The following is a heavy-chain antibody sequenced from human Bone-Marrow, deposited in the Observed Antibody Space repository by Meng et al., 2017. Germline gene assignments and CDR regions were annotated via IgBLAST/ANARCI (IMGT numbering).Heavy chain of an antibody. V-gene: IGHV3-11*04. J-gene: IGHJ4*02. D-gene: IGHD1/OR15-1a*01. CDR2: ISSSGTTT. CDR1: GFTFSDYY. CDR3: ARWNGNTAYDY. Sequence: QVQLVESGGGLVKPGGSLRLSCAASGFTFSDYYMSWIRQTPGKGLEWVSYISSSGTTTFYADSVKGRFTISRDNAKNSLYLQMNTLRADDTAVYYCARWNGNTAYDYWGQGTLVTVSS.